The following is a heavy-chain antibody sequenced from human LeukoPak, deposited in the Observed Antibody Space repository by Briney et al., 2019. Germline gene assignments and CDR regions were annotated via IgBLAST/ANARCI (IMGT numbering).Heavy chain of an antibody. CDR3: ARAAITMVRGVPYYYYGMDV. D-gene: IGHD3-10*01. Sequence: EAPKISLKGSGYRFKSYWIGLVRQMPGKGVEGRGIIYPGYSDTRYSPSFQGQVTISADKSISTAYLQWSSLKASDTAMYYCARAAITMVRGVPYYYYGMDVWGQGTTVTVSS. J-gene: IGHJ6*02. V-gene: IGHV5-51*01. CDR2: IYPGYSDT. CDR1: GYRFKSYW.